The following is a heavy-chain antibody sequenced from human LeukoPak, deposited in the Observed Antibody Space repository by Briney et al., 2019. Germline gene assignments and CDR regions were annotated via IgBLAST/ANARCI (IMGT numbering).Heavy chain of an antibody. J-gene: IGHJ4*02. V-gene: IGHV4-31*03. CDR3: ARGISPAPFDY. Sequence: NPSETLSLTCTVSGGSISSGGYYWSWIRQHPGKGLEWIGYIYYSGSTYYNPSLKSRVTISVDTSKNQFSLKLSSVTAADTAVYYCARGISPAPFDYWGQGTLITVSS. CDR1: GGSISSGGYY. CDR2: IYYSGST. D-gene: IGHD2/OR15-2a*01.